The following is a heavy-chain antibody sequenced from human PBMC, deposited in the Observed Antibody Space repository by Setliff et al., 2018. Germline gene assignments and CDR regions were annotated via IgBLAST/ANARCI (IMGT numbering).Heavy chain of an antibody. CDR3: ARAVAPRDNYYYMDV. D-gene: IGHD2-21*02. V-gene: IGHV1-69*10. J-gene: IGHJ6*03. CDR1: GGTFSSYA. Sequence: SVKVSCKASGGTFSSYAISWVRQAPGQGLEWMGGIIPILGIANYAQKFQGRVTITADKSTSTAYMELSRLRSEDTAVYYCARAVAPRDNYYYMDVWGKGTTVTVSS. CDR2: IIPILGIA.